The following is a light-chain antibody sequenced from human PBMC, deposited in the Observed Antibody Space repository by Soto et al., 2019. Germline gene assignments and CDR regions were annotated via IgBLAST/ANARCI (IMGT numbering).Light chain of an antibody. Sequence: SVLTQPASVSGSPGQSITISCTGTSSDVGSYNLVSWYQQHPGKAPKLMIYEVSKRPSGVSNRFSRSKSGNTDSLTIFGRQADDEADYYCCSYAGSSTYVFGTGTKVTVL. CDR3: CSYAGSSTYV. J-gene: IGLJ1*01. CDR1: SSDVGSYNL. V-gene: IGLV2-23*02. CDR2: EVS.